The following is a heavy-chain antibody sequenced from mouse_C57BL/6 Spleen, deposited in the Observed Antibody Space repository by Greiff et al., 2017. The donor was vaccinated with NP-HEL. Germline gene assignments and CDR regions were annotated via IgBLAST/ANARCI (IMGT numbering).Heavy chain of an antibody. V-gene: IGHV1-80*01. J-gene: IGHJ1*03. Sequence: QVQLQQSGAELVKPGASVKISCKASGYAFRSYWMNWVKQRPGKGLEWIGQIYPGAGDTNYNGKFKGKGTLTADKSASTAYRQLSSLTSEDSAVYFCAWDEHWYFDVWGTGTTGTVSS. CDR2: IYPGAGDT. CDR1: GYAFRSYW. CDR3: AWDEHWYFDV. D-gene: IGHD4-1*01.